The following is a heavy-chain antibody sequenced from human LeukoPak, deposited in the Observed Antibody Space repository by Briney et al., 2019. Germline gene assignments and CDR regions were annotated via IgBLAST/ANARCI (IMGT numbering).Heavy chain of an antibody. V-gene: IGHV4-34*01. J-gene: IGHJ3*02. CDR2: INHSGST. CDR1: GGSFSGYY. D-gene: IGHD3-22*01. CDR3: ARGFHYYDSRDRAFDI. Sequence: SETLSLTCAVYGGSFSGYYWSWIRQPPGKGLEWIGEINHSGSTNYNPSLKSRVTISVDTSKNQFSLKLSSVTAADTAVYYCARGFHYYDSRDRAFDIWGQGTMVTVPS.